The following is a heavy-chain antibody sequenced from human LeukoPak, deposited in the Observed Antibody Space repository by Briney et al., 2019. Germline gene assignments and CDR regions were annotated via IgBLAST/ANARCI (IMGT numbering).Heavy chain of an antibody. D-gene: IGHD3-3*01. J-gene: IGHJ3*02. CDR1: GYTFTSYD. V-gene: IGHV1-8*01. CDR2: MNPNSGNT. CDR3: ARGNYDFWSGVNPNDAFDI. Sequence: AASVKVSCKASGYTFTSYDINWVRQATGQGLEWMGWMNPNSGNTGYAQKFQGRVTITRNTSISTAYMELSSLRSEDTAVYYCARGNYDFWSGVNPNDAFDIWGQGTMVTVSS.